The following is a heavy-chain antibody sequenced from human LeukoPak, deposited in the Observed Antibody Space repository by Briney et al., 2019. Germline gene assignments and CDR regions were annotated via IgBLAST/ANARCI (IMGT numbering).Heavy chain of an antibody. J-gene: IGHJ4*02. CDR3: ARETYSSSLYFDY. D-gene: IGHD6-13*01. V-gene: IGHV1-2*06. CDR2: INPNRGGT. Sequence: ASVKVSCKASGYTFTGYYMHWVRQAPGQGLEWMGRINPNRGGTNYAQKFQGRVTMTRDTSISTAYMELSRLRSDDTAVYYCARETYSSSLYFDYWGQGTLVTVSS. CDR1: GYTFTGYY.